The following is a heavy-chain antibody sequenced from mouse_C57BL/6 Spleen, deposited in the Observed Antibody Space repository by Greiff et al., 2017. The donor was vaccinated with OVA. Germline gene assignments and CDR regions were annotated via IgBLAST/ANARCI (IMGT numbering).Heavy chain of an antibody. Sequence: ESGAELVRPGASVKLSCKASGYTFTDYYINWVKQRPGQGLEWIARLYPGSGNTYYNEKFKGKATLTAEKSSSTAYMQLSSLTSEDSAVYFCAREGVYYFDYWGQGTTLTVSS. J-gene: IGHJ2*01. V-gene: IGHV1-76*01. CDR1: GYTFTDYY. CDR2: LYPGSGNT. CDR3: AREGVYYFDY.